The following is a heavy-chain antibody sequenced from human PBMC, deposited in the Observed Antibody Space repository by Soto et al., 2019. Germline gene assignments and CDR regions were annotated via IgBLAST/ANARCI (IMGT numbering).Heavy chain of an antibody. D-gene: IGHD3-16*02. CDR2: IWYDGSNK. V-gene: IGHV3-33*01. J-gene: IGHJ4*02. CDR3: AREPSTAYVWGSYRPYFDY. Sequence: SLRLSCAASGFTFSSYGMHWVRQAPGKGLEWVAVIWYDGSNKYYADSVKGRFTISRDNSKNTLYLQMNSLRAEDTAVYYCAREPSTAYVWGSYRPYFDYWGQGTLVTVSS. CDR1: GFTFSSYG.